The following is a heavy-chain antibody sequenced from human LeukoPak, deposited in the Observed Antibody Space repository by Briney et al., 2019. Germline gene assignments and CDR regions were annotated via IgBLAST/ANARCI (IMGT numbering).Heavy chain of an antibody. CDR2: TNSDGSST. D-gene: IGHD3-9*01. J-gene: IGHJ3*02. V-gene: IGHV3-74*01. Sequence: PGGSLRLSCAASGFTFSSYWMHWVRQAPGKGLVWVSRTNSDGSSTSYADSVKGRFTISRDNAKNTLYLQMNSLRAEDTAVYYCARAEWYYDILTGHNNAFDIWGQGTMVTVSS. CDR1: GFTFSSYW. CDR3: ARAEWYYDILTGHNNAFDI.